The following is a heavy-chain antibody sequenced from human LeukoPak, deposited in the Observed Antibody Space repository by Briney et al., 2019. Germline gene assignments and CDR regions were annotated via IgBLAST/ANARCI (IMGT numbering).Heavy chain of an antibody. J-gene: IGHJ6*03. Sequence: PSETLSLTCTVSGGSISSYYWSWIRQPAGKGLEWIGRIYTSGSTNYNPSLKSRVTMSVDTSKNQFSLKLSSVTAADTAVYYCARAPIFGESYYYMDVWGKGTTVTVSS. V-gene: IGHV4-4*07. CDR3: ARAPIFGESYYYMDV. D-gene: IGHD3-3*01. CDR1: GGSISSYY. CDR2: IYTSGST.